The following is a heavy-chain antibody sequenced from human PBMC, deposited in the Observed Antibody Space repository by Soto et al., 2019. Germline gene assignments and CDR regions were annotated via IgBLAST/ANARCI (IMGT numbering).Heavy chain of an antibody. CDR3: AKDIYSSSSGQDY. D-gene: IGHD6-6*01. J-gene: IGHJ4*02. CDR2: ISWNGGNI. CDR1: GFTFDDYA. V-gene: IGHV3-9*01. Sequence: EVQLVESGVGLVQPGRSLRLSCAASGFTFDDYAMHWVRQAPGKGLEWVSGISWNGGNIGYADSVKGRFTISRDNAKNSLFLQMNSLRSDDTALYFCAKDIYSSSSGQDYWGQGTPVTVSS.